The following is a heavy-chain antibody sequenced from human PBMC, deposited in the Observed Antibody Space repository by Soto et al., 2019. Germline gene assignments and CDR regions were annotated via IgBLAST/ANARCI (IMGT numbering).Heavy chain of an antibody. D-gene: IGHD1-26*01. CDR2: IYYSGST. V-gene: IGHV4-59*08. Sequence: QVQLQDSGPGLVKPSETLSLTCTVSGGSISSYYWSWIRQPPGKGLEWIGYIYYSGSTNYNPSLKSRVTISVDTSKNQFSLKLSSVTAADTAVYYCARRWGAAVDYWGQGTLVTVSS. J-gene: IGHJ4*02. CDR3: ARRWGAAVDY. CDR1: GGSISSYY.